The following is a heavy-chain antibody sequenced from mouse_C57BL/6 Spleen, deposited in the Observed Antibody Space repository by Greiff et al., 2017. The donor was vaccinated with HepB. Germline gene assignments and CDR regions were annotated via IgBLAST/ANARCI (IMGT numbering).Heavy chain of an antibody. CDR1: GFSFNTYA. V-gene: IGHV10-1*01. CDR3: VRGAFYFGY. Sequence: EVQVVESGGGLVQPKGSLKLSCAASGFSFNTYAMNWVRQAPGKGLEWVARIRSKSNNYATYYADSVKDRFTISRDDSESMLYLQMNNLKTEDTAMYYCVRGAFYFGYWGQGTTLTVSS. CDR2: IRSKSNNYAT. J-gene: IGHJ2*01.